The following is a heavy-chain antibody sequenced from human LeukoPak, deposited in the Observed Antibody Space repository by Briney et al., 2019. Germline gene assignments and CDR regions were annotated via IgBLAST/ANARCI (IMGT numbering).Heavy chain of an antibody. CDR2: TSGSGGST. CDR1: GFTFSSYA. CDR3: AKLREPGIAVAGDDY. V-gene: IGHV3-23*01. J-gene: IGHJ4*02. Sequence: GGSLRLSCAASGFTFSSYAMSWVRQAPGKGLEWVSATSGSGGSTYYADSVKGRFTISRDNSKNTLYLQMNSLRAEDTAVYYCAKLREPGIAVAGDDYWGQGTLVTVSS. D-gene: IGHD6-19*01.